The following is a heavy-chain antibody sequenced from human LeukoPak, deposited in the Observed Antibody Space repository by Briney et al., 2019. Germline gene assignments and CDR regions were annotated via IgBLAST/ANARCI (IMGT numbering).Heavy chain of an antibody. J-gene: IGHJ4*02. CDR2: IYTSGST. D-gene: IGHD6-19*01. CDR3: ASLALAVAGTGGLDY. V-gene: IGHV4-61*02. CDR1: GGSISSGGYS. Sequence: PSETLSLTCAVSGGSISSGGYSWSWIRQPAGKGLEWIGRIYTSGSTNYNPSLKSRVTMSVDTSKNQFSLKLSSVTPADTAVYYCASLALAVAGTGGLDYWGQGTLVTVSS.